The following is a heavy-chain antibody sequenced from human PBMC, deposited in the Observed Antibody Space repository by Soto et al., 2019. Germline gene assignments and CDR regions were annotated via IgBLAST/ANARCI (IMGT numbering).Heavy chain of an antibody. CDR2: INTDGSET. CDR1: GFIFSSDW. D-gene: IGHD2-15*01. J-gene: IGHJ4*02. V-gene: IGHV3-74*01. CDR3: ARDFLIGCSGGPCLPGY. Sequence: GGSLRLSCAASGFIFSSDWMHWVRQAPGKGLEWVSRINTDGSETSYADSVKGRFTISRDNAKSTVDLQMNSLRAEDTAVYYCARDFLIGCSGGPCLPGYWGQGTLVPGSS.